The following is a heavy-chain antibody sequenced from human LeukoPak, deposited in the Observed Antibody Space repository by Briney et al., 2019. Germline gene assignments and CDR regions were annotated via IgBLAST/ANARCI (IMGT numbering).Heavy chain of an antibody. CDR3: ARPLGYCSDSRCPQSWFDP. J-gene: IGHJ5*02. CDR1: GGSFSGYY. CDR2: INHSGNT. D-gene: IGHD2-15*01. Sequence: SETLSLTCAVYGGSFSGYYWSWIRQPPGKGLEWIGEINHSGNTNYNPSLKSRVTISVDTSKNQFYLKLSSVTAADTAVYYCARPLGYCSDSRCPQSWFDPWGQGTLVTVSS. V-gene: IGHV4-34*01.